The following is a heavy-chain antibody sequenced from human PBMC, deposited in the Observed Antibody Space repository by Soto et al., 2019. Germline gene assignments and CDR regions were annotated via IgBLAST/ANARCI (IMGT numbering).Heavy chain of an antibody. Sequence: SETLSLTCTVSGGSISSYYWSWIRQPPGKGLEWIGYTYYSGSTNYNPSLKSRVTISVDTSKNQFSLKLSSVTAADTAVYYCTRAVTIFGVVQSMDVWGKGTTVTVSS. V-gene: IGHV4-59*01. CDR2: TYYSGST. D-gene: IGHD3-3*01. CDR3: TRAVTIFGVVQSMDV. CDR1: GGSISSYY. J-gene: IGHJ6*03.